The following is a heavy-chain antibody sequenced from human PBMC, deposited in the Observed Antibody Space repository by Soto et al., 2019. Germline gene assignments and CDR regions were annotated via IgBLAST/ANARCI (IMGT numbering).Heavy chain of an antibody. J-gene: IGHJ6*02. CDR3: ARSRGYGRVEYNMHV. CDR1: GFTFSSYW. D-gene: IGHD3-16*01. V-gene: IGHV3-74*01. Sequence: EVQLVESGGGLVQPGGSLRLSCAASGFTFSSYWMHWVRQGPGEGLVWVSRIMSDGSGTTYADTVEGRFTISRDNAKNTLYLKMKSLRAEDTAVYHCARSRGYGRVEYNMHVWGQGTTVTGSS. CDR2: IMSDGSGT.